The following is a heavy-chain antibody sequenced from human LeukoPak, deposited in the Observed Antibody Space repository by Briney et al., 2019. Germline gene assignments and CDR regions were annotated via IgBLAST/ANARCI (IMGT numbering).Heavy chain of an antibody. V-gene: IGHV1-2*04. CDR3: VRVAAAATGYFDY. CDR2: INPNSGGT. Sequence: GASVKVSCKASGYTFTGYYMHWVRQAPGQGLEWMGWINPNSGGTNYAQKFQGWVTMTRDTSISTAYMELSRLRSDDTAVYYCVRVAAAATGYFDYWGQGTLVTVSS. D-gene: IGHD6-13*01. J-gene: IGHJ4*02. CDR1: GYTFTGYY.